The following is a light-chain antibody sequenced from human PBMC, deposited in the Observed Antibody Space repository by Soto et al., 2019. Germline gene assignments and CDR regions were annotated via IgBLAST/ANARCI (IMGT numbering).Light chain of an antibody. CDR3: QQYNSYPRT. CDR2: DAS. CDR1: QSISSW. V-gene: IGKV1-5*01. J-gene: IGKJ1*01. Sequence: IQMTQSPSTLSPSLGDRVTITCRASQSISSWLAWYQQKPGKAPKLLIYDASSLESGVPSRFSGSGSGTEFTLTISSLQPDDFATYYCQQYNSYPRTFGQGTKVDIK.